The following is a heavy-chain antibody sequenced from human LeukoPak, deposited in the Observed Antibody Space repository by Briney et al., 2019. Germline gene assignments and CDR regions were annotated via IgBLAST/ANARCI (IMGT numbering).Heavy chain of an antibody. V-gene: IGHV5-51*01. CDR3: ARRRFNYDSSGYYPFDY. J-gene: IGHJ4*02. CDR1: GYSFTTYW. Sequence: GESLKISCKASGYSFTTYWIGWVRRMPGKGLEWMGIFYPGDSDTRYSPSFQGQVTISADKSISTAYLQWSSLKASDTAMYYCARRRFNYDSSGYYPFDYWGQGTLVTVSS. D-gene: IGHD3-22*01. CDR2: FYPGDSDT.